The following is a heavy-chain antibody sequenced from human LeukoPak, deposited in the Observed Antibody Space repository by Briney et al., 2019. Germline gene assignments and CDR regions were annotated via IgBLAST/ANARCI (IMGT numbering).Heavy chain of an antibody. Sequence: PSETLSLTCAVSGGSISSNSYYWGWIRQPPGKGLEWIGSIYYSGSTYYNPSLKSRVTISVDTSKNQFSLKLSSVTAADTAVYYCARQTGSGLFILPGGRGTLVTVSS. J-gene: IGHJ4*02. V-gene: IGHV4-39*01. CDR2: IYYSGST. D-gene: IGHD3/OR15-3a*01. CDR1: GGSISSNSYY. CDR3: ARQTGSGLFILP.